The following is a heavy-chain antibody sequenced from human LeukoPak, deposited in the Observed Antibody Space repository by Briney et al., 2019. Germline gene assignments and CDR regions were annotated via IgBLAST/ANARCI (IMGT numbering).Heavy chain of an antibody. J-gene: IGHJ4*02. CDR3: ASHPYSSGWYLNY. D-gene: IGHD6-19*01. CDR2: INHSGST. V-gene: IGHV4-34*01. CDR1: GGSFSGYY. Sequence: SETLSLTCAVHGGSFSGYYWSWIRQPPGKGLEWIGEINHSGSTNYNPSLKSRVTISVDTSKNQFSLKLSSVTAADTAVYYCASHPYSSGWYLNYWGQGTLVTVSS.